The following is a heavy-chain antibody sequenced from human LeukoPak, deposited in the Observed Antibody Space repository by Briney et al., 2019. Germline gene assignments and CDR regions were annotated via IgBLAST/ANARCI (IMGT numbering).Heavy chain of an antibody. CDR1: GFIFGTYW. Sequence: GGSLRLSCAASGFIFGTYWMSWVRQAPGKGLEWVAIIKQDGSEKYYVDSVKGRFTISRDNAKNSLYLQMNSLRAEDTAVYYCASVVDTVDYWGQGTLVTVSS. V-gene: IGHV3-7*01. CDR3: ASVVDTVDY. D-gene: IGHD5-18*01. CDR2: IKQDGSEK. J-gene: IGHJ4*02.